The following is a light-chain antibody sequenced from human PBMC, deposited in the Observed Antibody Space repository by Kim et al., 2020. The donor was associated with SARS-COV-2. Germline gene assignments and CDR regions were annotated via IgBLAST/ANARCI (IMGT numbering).Light chain of an antibody. J-gene: IGKJ1*01. V-gene: IGKV1-5*03. CDR2: KAS. CDR3: HQYSTYSHT. CDR1: QSISTW. Sequence: GDRITITCRASQSISTWLAWYQHIPGKAPKLLIYKASTLERGVPSRFSGSGSGTEFTLTISSLQPDDFATYYCHQYSTYSHTLGQGTKVDIK.